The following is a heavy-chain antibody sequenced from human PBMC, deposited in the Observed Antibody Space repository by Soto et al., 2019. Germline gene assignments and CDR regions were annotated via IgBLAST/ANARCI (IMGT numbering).Heavy chain of an antibody. J-gene: IGHJ4*02. V-gene: IGHV3-23*01. CDR2: ISGSGGST. CDR1: GFTFSSYA. CDR3: AKGHIGTYGSGDPVGY. Sequence: GGSLRLSCAASGFTFSSYAMSWVRQAPGKGLEWVSAISGSGGSTYYTDSVKGRFTISRDNSKNTLYLQMNSLRAEDTAVYYCAKGHIGTYGSGDPVGYWGQGTLVTVSS. D-gene: IGHD3-10*01.